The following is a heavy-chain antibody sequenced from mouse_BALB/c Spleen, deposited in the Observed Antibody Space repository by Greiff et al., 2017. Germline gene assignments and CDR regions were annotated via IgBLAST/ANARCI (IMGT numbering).Heavy chain of an antibody. CDR1: GYSITSDYA. CDR3: ATYYRYDDAMDY. D-gene: IGHD2-14*01. J-gene: IGHJ4*01. V-gene: IGHV3-2*02. CDR2: ISYSGST. Sequence: VQLQQSGPGLVKPSQSLSLTCTVTGYSITSDYAWNWIRQFPGNKLEWMGYISYSGSTSYNPSLKSRISITRDTSKNQFFLQLNSVTTEDTATYYCATYYRYDDAMDYWGQGTSVTVSS.